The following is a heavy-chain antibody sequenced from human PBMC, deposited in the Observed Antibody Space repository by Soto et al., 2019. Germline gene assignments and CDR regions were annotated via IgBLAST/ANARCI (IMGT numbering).Heavy chain of an antibody. D-gene: IGHD2-8*01. CDR3: AKKAGLVSLYPPEFDP. CDR2: IWYDGTQK. Sequence: QVQLEESGGGVVQPGRSLRLSCEASGFTFNTYSMHWVRQPPGKGLEWLAAIWYDGTQKYYADSVKGRFIISRDNSKKTLYLEMNSLRAEDTAVYYCAKKAGLVSLYPPEFDPRGQGTLVTVSS. CDR1: GFTFNTYS. J-gene: IGHJ5*02. V-gene: IGHV3-33*06.